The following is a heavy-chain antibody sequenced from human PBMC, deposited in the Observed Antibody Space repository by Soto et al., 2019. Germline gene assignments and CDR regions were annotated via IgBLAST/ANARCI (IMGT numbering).Heavy chain of an antibody. CDR2: ISYDGSNK. D-gene: IGHD1-1*01. V-gene: IGHV3-30*18. CDR1: GFTFSSYG. J-gene: IGHJ4*02. Sequence: QVQLVESGGGVVQPGRSLRLSCAASGFTFSSYGMHWVRQAPGKGLEWVAVISYDGSNKYYADSVKGRFTISRDNSKNTLYLQMNSLRAEDTAVYYCAKDGSEGRGWNDRGFDYWGQGTLVTVSS. CDR3: AKDGSEGRGWNDRGFDY.